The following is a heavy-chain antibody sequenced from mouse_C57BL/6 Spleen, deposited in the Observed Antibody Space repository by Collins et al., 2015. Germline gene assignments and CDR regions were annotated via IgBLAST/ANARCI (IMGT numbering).Heavy chain of an antibody. Sequence: QVQLQQPGAELVKPGASVKMSCKASGYTFTSYWITWVKQRPGQGLEWIGDIYPGSGSTNYNEKFKSKATLTVDTSSSTAYMQLSSLTSEDSAVYYCARGSHYGSSLDYYAMDYWGQGTSVTVSS. D-gene: IGHD1-1*01. V-gene: IGHV1-55*01. CDR1: GYTFTSYW. J-gene: IGHJ4*01. CDR2: IYPGSGST. CDR3: ARGSHYGSSLDYYAMDY.